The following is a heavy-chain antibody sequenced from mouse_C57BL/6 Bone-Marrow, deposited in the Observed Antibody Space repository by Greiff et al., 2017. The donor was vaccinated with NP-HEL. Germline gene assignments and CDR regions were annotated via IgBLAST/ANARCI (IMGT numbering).Heavy chain of an antibody. CDR1: GYTFTDYY. V-gene: IGHV1-26*01. D-gene: IGHD2-14*01. CDR3: ARGYPMDY. CDR2: INPNNGGT. J-gene: IGHJ4*01. Sequence: EVQLQQSGPELVKPGASVKISCKASGYTFTDYYMNWVKQSHGKSLEWIGDINPNNGGTSYNQKFKGKATLTVDKSSSTAYMELRSLTSEDSAVYYCARGYPMDYWGQGTSVTVSS.